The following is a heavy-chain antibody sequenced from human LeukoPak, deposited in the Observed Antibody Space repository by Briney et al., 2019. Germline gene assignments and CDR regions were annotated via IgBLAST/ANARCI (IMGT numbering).Heavy chain of an antibody. Sequence: PGGSLRLSCAASGLTFSNYDMNWVRQAPGKGLEWVSLISWDGDTTHYADSVKGRLTISRDNNRISLYLQMNRLRTEDTALYYCAKARGLIGGAFDMWGQGTMVTVSS. CDR1: GLTFSNYD. J-gene: IGHJ3*02. V-gene: IGHV3-43D*04. CDR3: AKARGLIGGAFDM. D-gene: IGHD3-22*01. CDR2: ISWDGDTT.